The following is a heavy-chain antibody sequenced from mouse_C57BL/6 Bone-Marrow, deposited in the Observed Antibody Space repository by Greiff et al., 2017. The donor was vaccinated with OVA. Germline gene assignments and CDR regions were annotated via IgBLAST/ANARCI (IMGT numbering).Heavy chain of an antibody. CDR1: GYTFTDYY. V-gene: IGHV1-19*01. J-gene: IGHJ2*01. Sequence: EVQLQQSGPVLVKPGASVKMSCKASGYTFTDYYMNWVKQSHGKSLEWIGVINPYNGGTSCTQKFKGKATLTVDKSSSTAYMELNSLTSEDSAVYYCARDGSISYFDYWGQGTTLTVSS. D-gene: IGHD1-1*01. CDR3: ARDGSISYFDY. CDR2: INPYNGGT.